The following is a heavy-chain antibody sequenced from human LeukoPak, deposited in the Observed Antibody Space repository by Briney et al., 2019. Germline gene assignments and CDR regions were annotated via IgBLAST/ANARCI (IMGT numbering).Heavy chain of an antibody. CDR2: ISAGGA. D-gene: IGHD1-14*01. Sequence: PGGSLRLSCAASGFTFINYNMMWVRQAPGKGLEWVSSISAGGAYYAASVKGRFTISRDNSKNTVYLQMNSLKGDDTAMYYCAKLTSAWGQGTLVIVSS. J-gene: IGHJ5*02. CDR1: GFTFINYN. CDR3: AKLTSA. V-gene: IGHV3-23*01.